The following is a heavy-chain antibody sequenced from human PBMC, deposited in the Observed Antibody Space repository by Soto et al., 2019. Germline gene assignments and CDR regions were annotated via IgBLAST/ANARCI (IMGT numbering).Heavy chain of an antibody. CDR2: INPSGGST. J-gene: IGHJ4*02. CDR1: GYTFTSYY. V-gene: IGHV1-46*01. CDR3: ARDLEGDSSGYYYDGGDY. D-gene: IGHD3-22*01. Sequence: QVQLVQSGAEVKKPGASVKVSCKASGYTFTSYYMHWVRQAPGQGLEWMGIINPSGGSTSYAQKFKGRVTMTRDTSTSTVYMELSSLRSEDTAVYYCARDLEGDSSGYYYDGGDYWGQGTLVTVSS.